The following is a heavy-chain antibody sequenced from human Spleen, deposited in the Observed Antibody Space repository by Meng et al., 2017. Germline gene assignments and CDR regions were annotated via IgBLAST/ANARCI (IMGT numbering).Heavy chain of an antibody. CDR1: GGSISSSSFY. CDR3: ARVLRSGSNDAFDI. V-gene: IGHV4-39*07. Sequence: SETLSLTCTVSGGSISSSSFYWGWIRQPPGKGLEWIGTIYYSGSTYYNPSLKSRVTISLDTSKDQFSLKLSSVTAADTAVYYCARVLRSGSNDAFDIWGQGTMVTVSS. D-gene: IGHD3-10*01. CDR2: IYYSGST. J-gene: IGHJ3*02.